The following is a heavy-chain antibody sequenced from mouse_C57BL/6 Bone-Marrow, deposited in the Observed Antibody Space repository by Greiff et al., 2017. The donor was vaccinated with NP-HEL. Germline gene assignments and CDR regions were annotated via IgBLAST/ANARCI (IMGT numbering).Heavy chain of an antibody. CDR2: INSDGGST. V-gene: IGHV5-2*01. CDR3: ARQKYGSSSWYFDV. Sequence: EVKLMESGGGLVQPGESLKLSCESNEYEFPSHDMSWVRKTPEKRLELVAAINSDGGSTYYPDTMERRFIISRDNTKKTLYLQMSSLRSEDTALYYCARQKYGSSSWYFDVSGTGTTVTVSS. D-gene: IGHD1-1*01. CDR1: EYEFPSHD. J-gene: IGHJ1*03.